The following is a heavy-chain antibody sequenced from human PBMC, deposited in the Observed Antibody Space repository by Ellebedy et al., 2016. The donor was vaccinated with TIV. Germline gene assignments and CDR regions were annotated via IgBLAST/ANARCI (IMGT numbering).Heavy chain of an antibody. V-gene: IGHV3-7*01. CDR2: VKKDGSEQ. D-gene: IGHD3/OR15-3a*01. Sequence: PGGSLSLSCAASGFTFEIYWMTWVRQPPGKGLEWVATVKKDGSEQYYLDSAKGRFTISRGNAKKSLYLQMSNLRGDDTAVYYCTRAGLGDWSQAPDAFDIWGLGTTVTVSS. CDR3: TRAGLGDWSQAPDAFDI. J-gene: IGHJ3*02. CDR1: GFTFEIYW.